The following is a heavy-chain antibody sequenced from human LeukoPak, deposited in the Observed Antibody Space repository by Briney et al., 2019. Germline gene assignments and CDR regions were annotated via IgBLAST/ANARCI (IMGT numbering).Heavy chain of an antibody. CDR1: GFTFSSYA. CDR2: ISGSGGST. D-gene: IGHD3-22*01. Sequence: GGSLRLSCAASGFTFSSYAMSWVRQAPGKGLEWVSAISGSGGSTYYADSVKGRFTISRDNSKNTLYLQMNSLRAEDTAVYYCAKDSSVIVVVSVLSWGQGTLVTVSS. CDR3: AKDSSVIVVVSVLS. J-gene: IGHJ4*02. V-gene: IGHV3-23*01.